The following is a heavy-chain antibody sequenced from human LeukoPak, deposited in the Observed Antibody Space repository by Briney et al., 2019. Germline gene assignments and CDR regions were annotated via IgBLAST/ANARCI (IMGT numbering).Heavy chain of an antibody. J-gene: IGHJ5*02. CDR2: MSTSDSPI. Sequence: PGGSLRLSCAASGFTFSDYYMSWIRQAPGKGLEWVSYMSTSDSPIYYTDSVKGRFTISRDNAKNSLYLQMNSLRASDTAVYYCARELNGAFDPWGQGTLVTVSS. CDR1: GFTFSDYY. CDR3: ARELNGAFDP. D-gene: IGHD1-1*01. V-gene: IGHV3-11*04.